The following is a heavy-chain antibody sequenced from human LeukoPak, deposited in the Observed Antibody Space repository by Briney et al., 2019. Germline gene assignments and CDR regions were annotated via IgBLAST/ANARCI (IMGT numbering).Heavy chain of an antibody. J-gene: IGHJ4*02. D-gene: IGHD4-17*01. CDR1: GGSISSYY. CDR2: ISYSGRT. Sequence: SETLSLTCTVSGGSISSYYWSWIRQPPGKGLEWIGCISYSGRTKYNPSLRSRVTMSVDTSKNQFSLKLSSVTAADTAVYYCARERFYVDGDYVAPYYFDYWGQGTLVTVSS. V-gene: IGHV4-59*12. CDR3: ARERFYVDGDYVAPYYFDY.